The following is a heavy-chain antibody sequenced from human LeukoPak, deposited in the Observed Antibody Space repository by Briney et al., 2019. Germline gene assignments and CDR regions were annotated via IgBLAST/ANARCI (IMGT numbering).Heavy chain of an antibody. CDR1: GYIFNSHW. D-gene: IGHD2-15*01. CDR2: IYPGDSDT. Sequence: GESLKISCKGSGYIFNSHWIGWVRQMPGKGLEWMGIIYPGDSDTRYSPSFQGQVTISADKSISTAYLQWSSLKASDTAMYYCARRYCSGGTCYPSAFAIWGQGTMVTVSS. J-gene: IGHJ3*02. V-gene: IGHV5-51*01. CDR3: ARRYCSGGTCYPSAFAI.